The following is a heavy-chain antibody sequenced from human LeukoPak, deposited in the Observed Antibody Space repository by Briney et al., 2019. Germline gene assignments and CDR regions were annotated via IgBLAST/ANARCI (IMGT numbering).Heavy chain of an antibody. V-gene: IGHV1-8*01. J-gene: IGHJ4*02. CDR1: GYTFTNYD. Sequence: GAXXKVSCKASGYTFTNYDINWVRQAPGQGLEWMGYKNPNSGNSAYAQKFQGRVTITTDASITTAYMELSGLRSEDTALYYCAREGLDYWGQGTLVTVSS. CDR3: AREGLDY. CDR2: KNPNSGNS.